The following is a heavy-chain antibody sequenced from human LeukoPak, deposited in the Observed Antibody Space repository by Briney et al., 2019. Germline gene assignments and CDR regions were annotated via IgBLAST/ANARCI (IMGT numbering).Heavy chain of an antibody. CDR1: GFTFSSYS. CDR3: ARDAYDSSGYYY. CDR2: ISSSSSYI. J-gene: IGHJ4*02. V-gene: IGHV3-21*01. D-gene: IGHD3-22*01. Sequence: TGGSLRLSRAASGFTFSSYSMNWVRQAPGKGLEWVSSISSSSSYIYYADSVKGRFTISRDNAKNSLYLQMNSLRAEDTAVYYCARDAYDSSGYYYWGQGTLVTVSS.